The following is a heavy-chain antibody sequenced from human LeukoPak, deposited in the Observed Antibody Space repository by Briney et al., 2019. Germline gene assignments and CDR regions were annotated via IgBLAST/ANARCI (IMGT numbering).Heavy chain of an antibody. J-gene: IGHJ4*02. CDR1: GFSLSTSGVG. Sequence: ESGPTLVNPTQTLALTCTFSGFSLSTSGVGVGWIRQPPGKALEWLAIIYWHDETHYSPSLKSRLTITKDTSKNQVVLTMTNMDPVDTATYYCAHKGGYFDWLRGPCFDYWGQGTLVTVSS. CDR2: IYWHDET. V-gene: IGHV2-5*01. CDR3: AHKGGYFDWLRGPCFDY. D-gene: IGHD3-9*01.